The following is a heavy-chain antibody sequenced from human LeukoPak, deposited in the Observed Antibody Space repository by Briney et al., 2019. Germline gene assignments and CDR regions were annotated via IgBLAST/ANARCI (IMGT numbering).Heavy chain of an antibody. CDR2: INPNSGGT. J-gene: IGHJ4*02. D-gene: IGHD3-22*01. Sequence: ASVKVSCKASGYTFTGYYMHWVRQAPGQGLEWMGWINPNSGGTNYAQKFQGRVTMTRDTSISTAYMELSRLRSDDTAVYYCARGPSITMIVAVIDYWGQGTLVTVSS. CDR3: ARGPSITMIVAVIDY. V-gene: IGHV1-2*02. CDR1: GYTFTGYY.